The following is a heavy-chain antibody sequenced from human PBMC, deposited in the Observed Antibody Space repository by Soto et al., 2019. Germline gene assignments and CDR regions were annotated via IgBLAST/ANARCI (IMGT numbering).Heavy chain of an antibody. Sequence: QVQLQESGPRLVKPSQILSLTCTVSGDSIGSGDYYWTWIREPPWKGLEWIGYIYYIGTTFYNPYLESRVNISVDTSNNPFSHRVTSVTAADQAVHYCAIGSTYYGFVTGGQGTLITVSS. J-gene: IGHJ4*02. CDR3: AIGSTYYGFVT. V-gene: IGHV4-30-4*01. CDR1: GDSIGSGDYY. D-gene: IGHD3-10*01. CDR2: IYYIGTT.